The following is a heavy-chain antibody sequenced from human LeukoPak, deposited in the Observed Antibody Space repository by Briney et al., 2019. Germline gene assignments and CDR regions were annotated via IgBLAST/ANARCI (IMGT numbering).Heavy chain of an antibody. V-gene: IGHV1-69*10. D-gene: IGHD3-3*01. CDR3: AGIPVFGVVLHQEPV. CDR2: FIPILDTA. Sequence: GASVTVSCKASGYTFTSYDINWVRQAPGQGLEWMGVFIPILDTANSTQKFQGRLTITADISTNTVYMELSSLRFDDTAVYFCAGIPVFGVVLHQEPVWGKGTTVTVSS. CDR1: GYTFTSYD. J-gene: IGHJ6*03.